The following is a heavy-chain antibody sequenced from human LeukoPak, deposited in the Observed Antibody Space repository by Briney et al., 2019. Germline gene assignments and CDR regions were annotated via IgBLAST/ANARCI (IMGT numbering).Heavy chain of an antibody. J-gene: IGHJ4*02. CDR3: ATSNRDILTGYYSPPDY. Sequence: GGSLRLSCAASGFTFSSYAMSWVRQAPGKGLEWVSAISGSGGSTYYADSVKGRFTISRDNSKNTLYLQMNSLRDEDTAVYYCATSNRDILTGYYSPPDYWGQGTLVTVSS. V-gene: IGHV3-23*01. CDR1: GFTFSSYA. CDR2: ISGSGGST. D-gene: IGHD3-9*01.